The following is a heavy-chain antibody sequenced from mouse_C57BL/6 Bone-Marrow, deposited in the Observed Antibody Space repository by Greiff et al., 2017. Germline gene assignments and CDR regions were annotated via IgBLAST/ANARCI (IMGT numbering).Heavy chain of an antibody. CDR2: INPNNGGT. D-gene: IGHD1-1*01. CDR3: ARVYYGSSDDWYFDV. V-gene: IGHV1-26*01. CDR1: GYTFTDYY. J-gene: IGHJ1*03. Sequence: VQLQQSGPELVKPGASVKISCKASGYTFTDYYMNWVKQSPGQSLEWIGDINPNNGGTSYNKKFKGKATVTVDKSSSTAYMQLRSLTSKVSAVDYWARVYYGSSDDWYFDVWGTGTTVTVSS.